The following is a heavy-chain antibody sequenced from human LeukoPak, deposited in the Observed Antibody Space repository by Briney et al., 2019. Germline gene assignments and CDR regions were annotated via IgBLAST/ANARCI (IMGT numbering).Heavy chain of an antibody. Sequence: GGSLRLSCAASGFTFSSYWMSWVRQAPGKGLEWVANIKQDGSEKYYVDSVKGRFTISRDNAKNSLYLQMNSLRAEDTAVYYCARDMITFGGVIEILDYWGQGTLVTVSS. J-gene: IGHJ4*02. CDR3: ARDMITFGGVIEILDY. CDR1: GFTFSSYW. D-gene: IGHD3-16*02. V-gene: IGHV3-7*01. CDR2: IKQDGSEK.